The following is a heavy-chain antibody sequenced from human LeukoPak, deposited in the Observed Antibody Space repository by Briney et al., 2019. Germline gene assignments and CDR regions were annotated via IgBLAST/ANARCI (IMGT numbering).Heavy chain of an antibody. V-gene: IGHV3-64*01. J-gene: IGHJ3*01. CDR1: GFTFSSYE. Sequence: GGSLRLSCAASGFTFSSYEMNWVRQAPGKGLQYVSGISSTGGRTIYATSVKGRFTISRNNSENTLYLQMGSLRVEDMGVYFCARGFAYNDGHDAFDLWGQGTMVTVSS. CDR2: ISSTGGRT. D-gene: IGHD5-18*01. CDR3: ARGFAYNDGHDAFDL.